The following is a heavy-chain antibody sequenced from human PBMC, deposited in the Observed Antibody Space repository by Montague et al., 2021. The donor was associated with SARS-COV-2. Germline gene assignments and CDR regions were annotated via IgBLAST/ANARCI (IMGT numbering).Heavy chain of an antibody. CDR1: GGSMSTSVYC. CDR3: VTDYYGYHYFNY. V-gene: IGHV4-39*02. CDR2: MFNTGIT. Sequence: SETLSLTCTVSGGSMSTSVYCLGRVRQPPGKTPEWIGCMFNTGITFHNPSLKSRLTISVDTSHNHFSLNLTSATAAVKAIYYCVTDYYGYHYFNYWGQGTLVTVSS. J-gene: IGHJ4*02. D-gene: IGHD3-10*01.